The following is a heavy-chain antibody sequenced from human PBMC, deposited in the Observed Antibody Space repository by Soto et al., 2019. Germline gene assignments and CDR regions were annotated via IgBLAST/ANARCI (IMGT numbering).Heavy chain of an antibody. D-gene: IGHD2-15*01. V-gene: IGHV4-39*01. CDR2: IYYSGST. CDR1: GGSISSSSYY. Sequence: QLQLQESGPGLVKPSETLSLTCTVSGGSISSSSYYWGWIRQPPGKGLEWIGSIYYSGSTYYNPSLKSRVTISVDTSKNQFSLKLSSVTAADTAVYYCAKPNCSGGSCKPYNWFAPWGQGTLVTVSS. CDR3: AKPNCSGGSCKPYNWFAP. J-gene: IGHJ5*02.